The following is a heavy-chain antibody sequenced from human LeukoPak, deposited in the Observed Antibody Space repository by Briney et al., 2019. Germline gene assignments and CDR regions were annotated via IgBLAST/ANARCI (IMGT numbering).Heavy chain of an antibody. J-gene: IGHJ6*03. D-gene: IGHD2-2*02. V-gene: IGHV4-4*07. CDR2: IYTSGST. CDR3: ARESALIVVVPAAISPSYYYYMGV. CDR1: GGSISSYY. Sequence: SETLSLTCTVSGGSISSYYWSWIRQPAGKGLEWIGRIYTSGSTNYNPSLKSRVTMSVDTSKNQFSLKLSSVTAADTAVYYCARESALIVVVPAAISPSYYYYMGVWGKGTTATISS.